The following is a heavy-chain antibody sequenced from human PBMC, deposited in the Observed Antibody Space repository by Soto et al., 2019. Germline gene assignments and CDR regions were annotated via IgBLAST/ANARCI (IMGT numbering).Heavy chain of an antibody. V-gene: IGHV4-34*01. CDR2: INYSGST. J-gene: IGHJ6*02. CDR3: ALSRGYCTSSASYYGMYX. D-gene: IGHD2-2*01. CDR1: GESSNIYY. Sequence: SDTLSLTCAVNGESSNIYYWSWIRQAPGKGLDWIVEINYSGSTNYNPSLKSRVTISLDTSKKQFSLKLNSVTAADTAVYHCALSRGYCTSSASYYGMYXWGQGTTVTVS.